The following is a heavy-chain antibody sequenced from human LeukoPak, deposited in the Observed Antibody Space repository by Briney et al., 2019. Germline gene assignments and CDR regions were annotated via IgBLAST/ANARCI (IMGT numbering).Heavy chain of an antibody. CDR1: GFTFSNSA. D-gene: IGHD3-10*01. CDR3: AKDMYYRGSGSYFSVDY. V-gene: IGHV3-30*18. CDR2: ISYDGNNK. J-gene: IGHJ4*02. Sequence: PGGSPRLFCAASGFTFSNSAMNWVRHAPGKGLEWVAVISYDGNNKYYSDSVKGRFTISRDNSKNTLYLQMNSLRAEDTAVYYCAKDMYYRGSGSYFSVDYWGQGTLVTVSS.